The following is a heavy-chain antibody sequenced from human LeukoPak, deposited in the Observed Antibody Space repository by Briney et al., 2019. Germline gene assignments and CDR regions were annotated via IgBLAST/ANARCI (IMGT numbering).Heavy chain of an antibody. Sequence: GGSLRLSCAASGFTFSNAWMSGVGQAQGKGLEWVGQIRSKTDGGTTEYAAPVRGRFTISRDDSKNTLYLQMNSLKIEDTALYYCTRDDYDDYVHDGWGQGTLVTVSS. CDR3: TRDDYDDYVHDG. V-gene: IGHV3-15*01. CDR1: GFTFSNAW. J-gene: IGHJ4*02. CDR2: IRSKTDGGTT. D-gene: IGHD4-17*01.